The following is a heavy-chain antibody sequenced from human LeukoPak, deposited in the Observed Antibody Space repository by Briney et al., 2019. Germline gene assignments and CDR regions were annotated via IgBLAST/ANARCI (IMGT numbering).Heavy chain of an antibody. D-gene: IGHD3-9*01. J-gene: IGHJ6*03. Sequence: ASVKVSCKAFGYTFTSYDINWVRQATGQGLEWMGWMNPNSGNTGYAQKFQGRVTMTRNTSISTAYMELSSLRSEDTAVYYCARGNKYDILTGYWYGAYYMDVWGKGTTVTISS. CDR3: ARGNKYDILTGYWYGAYYMDV. V-gene: IGHV1-8*01. CDR1: GYTFTSYD. CDR2: MNPNSGNT.